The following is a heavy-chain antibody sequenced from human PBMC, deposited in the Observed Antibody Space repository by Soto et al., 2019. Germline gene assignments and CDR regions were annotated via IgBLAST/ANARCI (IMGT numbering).Heavy chain of an antibody. CDR3: ARGLGAHCSSTSCYVEIFDY. V-gene: IGHV3-7*01. CDR1: GFTFSSYW. J-gene: IGHJ4*02. D-gene: IGHD2-2*01. Sequence: GGSLRLSCAASGFTFSSYWMSWVRQAPGKGLEWVANIKQDGSEKYYVDSVKGRFTISRDNAKNSLYLQMNSLRAEDTAVYYCARGLGAHCSSTSCYVEIFDYWGQGTLVTVSS. CDR2: IKQDGSEK.